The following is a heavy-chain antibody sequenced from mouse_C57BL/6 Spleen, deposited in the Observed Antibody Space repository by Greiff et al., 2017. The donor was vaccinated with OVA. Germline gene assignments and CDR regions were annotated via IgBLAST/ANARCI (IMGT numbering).Heavy chain of an antibody. Sequence: EVKLVESGGGLVKPGGSLKLSCAASGFTFSDYGMHWVRQAPEKGLEWVAYISSGSSTIYYADTVKGRFTISRDNAKNTLFLQMTSLRSEDTARYYCARPLRGYFDVWGTGTTVTVSS. D-gene: IGHD1-1*01. CDR3: ARPLRGYFDV. CDR2: ISSGSSTI. CDR1: GFTFSDYG. J-gene: IGHJ1*03. V-gene: IGHV5-17*01.